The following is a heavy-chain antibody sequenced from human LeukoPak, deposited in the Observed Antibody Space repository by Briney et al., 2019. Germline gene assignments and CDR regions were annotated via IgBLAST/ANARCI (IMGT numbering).Heavy chain of an antibody. D-gene: IGHD2-15*01. CDR1: GFTVSSNY. J-gene: IGHJ3*02. CDR2: IYSGGST. V-gene: IGHV3-53*01. Sequence: PGGSLRLSCAASGFTVSSNYISWVRQAPGKGLEWVSVIYSGGSTYYADSVKGRFTISRDNSKNTLYLQMNSLRAEDTAVYYCARPRGRDCSGGSCYWADAFDIWGQGTMVTVSS. CDR3: ARPRGRDCSGGSCYWADAFDI.